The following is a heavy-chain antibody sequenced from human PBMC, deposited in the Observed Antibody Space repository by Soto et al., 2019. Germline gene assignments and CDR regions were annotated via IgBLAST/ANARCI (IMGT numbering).Heavy chain of an antibody. CDR1: GGSFSGYY. Sequence: SETLSLTCAVYGGSFSGYYWSWIRQPPGKGLEWIGEINHSGSTNYNPSLKSRVTISVDTSKNQFSLKLSSVTAADTAVYYCARGRRRGKFDYWGQGTLVTVSS. CDR3: ARGRRRGKFDY. V-gene: IGHV4-34*01. J-gene: IGHJ4*02. CDR2: INHSGST.